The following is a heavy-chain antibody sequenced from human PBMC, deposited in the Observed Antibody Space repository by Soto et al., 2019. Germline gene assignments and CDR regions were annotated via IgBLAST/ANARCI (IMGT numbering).Heavy chain of an antibody. Sequence: EVQLLESGGGLVQPGGSLRLSYAASGFTFSSYAMSWVRQAPGKGLEWVSAISGSGGSTYYADSVKGRFTISRDNSKNTLYLQMNSLRAEDTAVYYCASAPDIVVVPAAIAEPWGQGTLVTVSS. V-gene: IGHV3-23*01. J-gene: IGHJ5*02. CDR2: ISGSGGST. CDR3: ASAPDIVVVPAAIAEP. CDR1: GFTFSSYA. D-gene: IGHD2-2*01.